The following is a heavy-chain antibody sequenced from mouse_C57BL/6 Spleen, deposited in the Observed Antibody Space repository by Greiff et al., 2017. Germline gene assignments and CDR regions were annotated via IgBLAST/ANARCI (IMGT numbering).Heavy chain of an antibody. CDR3: VRQGYGQYFDV. V-gene: IGHV10-1*01. CDR2: IRSKSNNYAT. J-gene: IGHJ1*03. CDR1: GFSFNTYA. Sequence: EVKLQESGGGLVQPKGSLKLSCAASGFSFNTYAMNWVRQAPGKGLEWVARIRSKSNNYATYYADSVKDRFTISRDDSESMLYLQMNNLKTEDTAMYYCVRQGYGQYFDVWGTGTTVTVSS. D-gene: IGHD3-1*01.